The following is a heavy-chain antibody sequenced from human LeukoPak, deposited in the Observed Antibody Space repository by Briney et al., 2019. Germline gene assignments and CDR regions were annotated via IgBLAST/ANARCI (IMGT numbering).Heavy chain of an antibody. J-gene: IGHJ6*02. Sequence: SETLSLTCAVFDGSFSGYSWSWVRQPPGKGLEWIGEINHGGSTNYNPSLKGRVTISLDTSKSQFSLELSSVTAADTAVHYCARVRYSRGSGYYYYYGMDVWGQGTTVTVSS. CDR3: ARVRYSRGSGYYYYYGMDV. CDR1: DGSFSGYS. V-gene: IGHV4-34*01. CDR2: INHGGST. D-gene: IGHD3-9*01.